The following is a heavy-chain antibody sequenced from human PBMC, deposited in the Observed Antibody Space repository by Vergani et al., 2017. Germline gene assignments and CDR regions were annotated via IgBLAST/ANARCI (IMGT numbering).Heavy chain of an antibody. J-gene: IGHJ6*02. CDR2: INSDGSST. Sequence: EVQLVESGGGLVQPGGSLRLSCAASGFTFSSYWMHWVRQAPGKGLVWVSRINSDGSSTSYADSVKGRFTISRDNAKNTLYLQMNSLRAEDTAVYYCASTGSHSQQTKYYDFWSGYYTPFDYYYYGMDVWGQGTTVTVSS. D-gene: IGHD3-3*01. CDR3: ASTGSHSQQTKYYDFWSGYYTPFDYYYYGMDV. CDR1: GFTFSSYW. V-gene: IGHV3-74*01.